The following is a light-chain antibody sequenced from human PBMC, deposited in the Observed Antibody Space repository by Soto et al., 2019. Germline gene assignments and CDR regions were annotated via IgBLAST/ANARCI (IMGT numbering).Light chain of an antibody. CDR2: DAS. J-gene: IGKJ1*01. CDR3: QTYNTYPST. Sequence: IQMTQSPSTLSASVGDRVTITCRASQSAGSWLAWYQQIPGKAPTLLIYDASKLQTGVPFRFSGSGSGTEFTLTISSLQPDDFATYYCQTYNTYPSTFGQGTKVDIK. CDR1: QSAGSW. V-gene: IGKV1-5*01.